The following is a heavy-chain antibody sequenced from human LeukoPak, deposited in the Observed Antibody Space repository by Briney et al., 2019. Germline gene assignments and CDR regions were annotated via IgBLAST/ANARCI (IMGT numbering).Heavy chain of an antibody. CDR3: ARADASRWFDY. CDR2: TNANSGDT. J-gene: IGHJ5*01. D-gene: IGHD2-2*01. CDR1: GYTFTGYY. Sequence: ASVKVSCKASGYTFTGYYMHWVRQAPGQGLEWMGWTNANSGDTGYAQKFQGRVTMTRDTSVSTAYMELSRLRSDDTAVYFCARADASRWFDYWGQGALVTVSS. V-gene: IGHV1-2*02.